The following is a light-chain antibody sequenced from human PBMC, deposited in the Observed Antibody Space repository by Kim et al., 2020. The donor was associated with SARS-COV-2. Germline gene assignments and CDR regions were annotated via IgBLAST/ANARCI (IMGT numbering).Light chain of an antibody. CDR2: HDD. CDR3: AAWDDSLMSML. J-gene: IGLJ3*02. V-gene: IGLV1-44*01. Sequence: QSVLTQPPSASGTPGQRVTISCSGSTSNIGSNTINWYKQVPGTTPKLLISHDDQRPSGVPDRFSGSKSGTSGSLAISGLQSGDEAYYYCAAWDDSLMSMLFGGGTQLTVL. CDR1: TSNIGSNT.